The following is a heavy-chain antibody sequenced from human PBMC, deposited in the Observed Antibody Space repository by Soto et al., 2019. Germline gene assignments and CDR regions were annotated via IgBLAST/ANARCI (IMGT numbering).Heavy chain of an antibody. CDR2: IYHSGST. D-gene: IGHD1-7*01. CDR1: GYSISSGYY. CDR3: ARDRGKYNWNYWFDP. V-gene: IGHV4-38-2*02. J-gene: IGHJ5*02. Sequence: PSETLSLTCAVSGYSISSGYYWGWIRQPPGKGLEWIGSIYHSGSTYYNPSLKSRVTISVDTSKNQFSLKLSSVTAADTAVYYCARDRGKYNWNYWFDPWGQGILVTVSS.